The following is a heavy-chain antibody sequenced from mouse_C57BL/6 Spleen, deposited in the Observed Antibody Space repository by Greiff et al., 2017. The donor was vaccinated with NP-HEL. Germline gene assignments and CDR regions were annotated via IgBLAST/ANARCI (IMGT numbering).Heavy chain of an antibody. J-gene: IGHJ2*01. V-gene: IGHV2-5*01. D-gene: IGHD2-5*01. CDR3: AKTDSNYEGYFDY. CDR1: GFSLTSYG. CDR2: IWRGGST. Sequence: QVQLQQSGPGLVQPSQSLSITCTVSGFSLTSYGVHWVRQSPGKGLEWLGVIWRGGSTDYNAAFMSRLSITKDNSKSQVFFKMNSLQADDTAIYYCAKTDSNYEGYFDYWGQGTTLTVSS.